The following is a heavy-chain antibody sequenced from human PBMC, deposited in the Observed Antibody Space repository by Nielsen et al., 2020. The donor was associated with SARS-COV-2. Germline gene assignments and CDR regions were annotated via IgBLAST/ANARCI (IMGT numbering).Heavy chain of an antibody. D-gene: IGHD4/OR15-4a*01. CDR2: IRSDGSEQ. V-gene: IGHV3-33*01. J-gene: IGHJ6*03. CDR3: ARQRMTMGMRNYFYYYMDV. Sequence: WIRQPPGKGLEWVAVIRSDGSEQFYADSVTGRFAIARDNSDNSVDLHMNSLRAEDTAVYYCARQRMTMGMRNYFYYYMDVWGKGTTVTVSS.